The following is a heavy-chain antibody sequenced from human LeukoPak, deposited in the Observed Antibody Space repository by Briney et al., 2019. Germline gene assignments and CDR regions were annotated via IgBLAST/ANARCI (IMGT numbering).Heavy chain of an antibody. V-gene: IGHV4-59*01. Sequence: SETLSLTCSVSGDSISSYYWSWIRQPPGKGLEWIGYISYSGSTNYNPSLKSPVTISVDTPKNQFSLKLSSVTAADTAVYYCARGGMGELQGHYYYYGMDVWGQGTTVTVSS. CDR2: ISYSGST. J-gene: IGHJ6*02. CDR1: GDSISSYY. CDR3: ARGGMGELQGHYYYYGMDV. D-gene: IGHD1-7*01.